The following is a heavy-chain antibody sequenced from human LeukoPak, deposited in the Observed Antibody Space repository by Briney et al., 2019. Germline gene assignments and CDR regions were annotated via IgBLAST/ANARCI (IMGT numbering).Heavy chain of an antibody. CDR1: GGTFSSYA. J-gene: IGHJ4*02. V-gene: IGHV1-69*06. CDR3: AKALYSSGWFD. CDR2: IIPIFGTA. Sequence: GASVKVSCKATGGTFSSYAISWVRQAPGQGLEWMGRIIPIFGTANYAQKFQGRVTITADTSTDTAYMELSSLRSEDTAVYYCAKALYSSGWFDWGQGTLVTVSS. D-gene: IGHD6-19*01.